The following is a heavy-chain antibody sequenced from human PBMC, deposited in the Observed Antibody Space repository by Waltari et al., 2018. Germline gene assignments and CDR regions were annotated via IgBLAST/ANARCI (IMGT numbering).Heavy chain of an antibody. CDR1: ESFPRYYV. D-gene: IGHD3-3*01. CDR3: ANNPYCAPARCLREWDY. Sequence: AESGGRVVQPGGSLGPSCPASESFPRYYVIDWVRQAPGKGLESVAFLHYDGSFSLYADSMRGRFTISRDSSKNTLYLEMTNLRTEDTAIYYCANNPYCAPARCLREWDYWGLGTPVYVSS. V-gene: IGHV3-30*02. CDR2: LHYDGSFS. J-gene: IGHJ4*02.